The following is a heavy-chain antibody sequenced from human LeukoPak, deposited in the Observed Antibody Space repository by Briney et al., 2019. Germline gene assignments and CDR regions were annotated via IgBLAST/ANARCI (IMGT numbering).Heavy chain of an antibody. J-gene: IGHJ6*03. CDR2: LDSSGST. CDR1: GVSISSRSDY. D-gene: IGHD4-23*01. CDR3: SRSHDYGGLYFYYYMDV. V-gene: IGHV4-39*01. Sequence: SETLSLTCTVSGVSISSRSDYWGWIRQTPGKGLEWIGNLDSSGSTYYNPSLKSRVTISVGTSNNQFSLNLRSVTAADTAIYFCSRSHDYGGLYFYYYMDVWGKGSTVTVSS.